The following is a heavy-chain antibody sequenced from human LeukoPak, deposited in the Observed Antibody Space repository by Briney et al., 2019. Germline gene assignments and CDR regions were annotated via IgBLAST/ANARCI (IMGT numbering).Heavy chain of an antibody. D-gene: IGHD5-12*01. J-gene: IGHJ4*02. Sequence: GGSLRLSCAASGFTFSSYTMNWVREAPGKGLEWVSYIGSTSSTIYYADSVKGRFTISRDNSKNTLYLQMNSLRAEDTAVFYCAREDIVATMTFDYWGQGILVTVSS. V-gene: IGHV3-48*01. CDR3: AREDIVATMTFDY. CDR1: GFTFSSYT. CDR2: IGSTSSTI.